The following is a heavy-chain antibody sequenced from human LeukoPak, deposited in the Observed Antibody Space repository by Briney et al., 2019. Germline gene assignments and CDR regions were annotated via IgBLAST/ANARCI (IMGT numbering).Heavy chain of an antibody. J-gene: IGHJ5*02. CDR1: GGSCDDYY. CDR2: IHPSGIF. D-gene: IGHD5-24*01. V-gene: IGHV4-34*01. CDR3: ARGRDRSKAGDL. Sequence: PSETLSVTCAVHGGSCDDYYCSWIRQPPGKGLEWIGEIHPSGIFYYNSSLMSRVTISIDTSKSQFSLRLTSVTAADTAFYYCARGRDRSKAGDLWGQGSLVTVSS.